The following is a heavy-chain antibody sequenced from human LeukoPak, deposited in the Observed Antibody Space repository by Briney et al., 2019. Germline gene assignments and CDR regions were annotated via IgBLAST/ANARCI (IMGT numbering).Heavy chain of an antibody. CDR3: AKEVRGSYYEWFDY. D-gene: IGHD1-26*01. CDR2: IVSNGDST. V-gene: IGHV3-64D*09. J-gene: IGHJ4*02. CDR1: GFTFSRYG. Sequence: GGPLRLSCSASGFTFSRYGMHWVRQAPGKGLEYVSAIVSNGDSTYYADSVKGRFTISRDNAKNTLYLQMSSLRAEDTAVYYCAKEVRGSYYEWFDYWGQGTLVTVSS.